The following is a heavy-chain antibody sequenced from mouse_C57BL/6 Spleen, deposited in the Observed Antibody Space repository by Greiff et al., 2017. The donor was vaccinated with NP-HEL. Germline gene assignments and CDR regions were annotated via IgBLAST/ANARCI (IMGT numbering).Heavy chain of an antibody. CDR1: GYAFSSSW. Sequence: VQLVESGPELVKPGASVKISCKASGYAFSSSWMNWVKQRPGKGLEWIGRIYPGDGDTNYNGKFKGKATLTADKSSSTAYMQLSSLTSEDSAVYFCARKLDGDYYAMDYWGQGTSVTVSS. CDR2: IYPGDGDT. V-gene: IGHV1-82*01. D-gene: IGHD4-1*01. J-gene: IGHJ4*01. CDR3: ARKLDGDYYAMDY.